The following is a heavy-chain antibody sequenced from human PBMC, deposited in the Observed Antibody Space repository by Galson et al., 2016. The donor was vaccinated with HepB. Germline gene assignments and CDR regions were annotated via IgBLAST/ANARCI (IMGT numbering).Heavy chain of an antibody. CDR3: ARSLQWFGEFNEYKYFGLEG. D-gene: IGHD3-10*01. Sequence: SVKVSCKASGTTFSTCAISWVRQAPGQGLEWMGGIIPLFGTVNYAQKFQGRVSITADESTNTAYMDLSSLRSGDTAVYYCARSLQWFGEFNEYKYFGLEGWGPGTTVTVSS. CDR1: GTTFSTCA. CDR2: IIPLFGTV. J-gene: IGHJ6*02. V-gene: IGHV1-69*13.